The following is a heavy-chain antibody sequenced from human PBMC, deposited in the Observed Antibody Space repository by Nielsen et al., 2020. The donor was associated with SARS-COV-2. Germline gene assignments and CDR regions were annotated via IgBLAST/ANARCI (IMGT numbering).Heavy chain of an antibody. D-gene: IGHD3-9*01. Sequence: GESLKISCAASGFGLSNYWMYWVRQSPEKGLMWVAHIDYEGSLTSYADSVKGRFTISRDNAKNIVYLQMNSLRVEDTAVYYCVRRNILDYWSQGTLVTVSS. CDR2: IDYEGSLT. V-gene: IGHV3-74*01. CDR1: GFGLSNYW. J-gene: IGHJ4*02. CDR3: VRRNILDY.